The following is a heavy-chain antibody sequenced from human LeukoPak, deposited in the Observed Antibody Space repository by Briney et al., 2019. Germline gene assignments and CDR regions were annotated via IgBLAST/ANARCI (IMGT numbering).Heavy chain of an antibody. CDR1: GDSVSSNSAA. Sequence: SPTLSLTCAISGDSVSSNSAAWNWLRQSPSRGLEWLGRTYYRSKWYNDYAVSVKSRITINPDTSKNQFSLQLNSVTPEDTAVYYCARATRYCSSTSCIFDYWGQGTLVTVSS. D-gene: IGHD2-2*01. V-gene: IGHV6-1*01. J-gene: IGHJ4*02. CDR2: TYYRSKWYN. CDR3: ARATRYCSSTSCIFDY.